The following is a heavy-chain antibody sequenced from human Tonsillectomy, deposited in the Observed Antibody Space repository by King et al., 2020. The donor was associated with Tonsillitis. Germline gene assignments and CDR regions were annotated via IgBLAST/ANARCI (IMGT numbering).Heavy chain of an antibody. V-gene: IGHV4-59*01. CDR1: GGSIGSYY. CDR3: ARSGYYYDSSGYLYAFDI. D-gene: IGHD3-22*01. CDR2: IYYTGST. J-gene: IGHJ3*02. Sequence: VQLQESGPGLVKPSETLSLTCTVSGGSIGSYYWSWIRQPPGKGLAWIGYIYYTGSTDYNPSLKSRVTISVDTSKNQFSLNLSSVTAAETAMYYCARSGYYYDSSGYLYAFDIWGQGTMVTVSS.